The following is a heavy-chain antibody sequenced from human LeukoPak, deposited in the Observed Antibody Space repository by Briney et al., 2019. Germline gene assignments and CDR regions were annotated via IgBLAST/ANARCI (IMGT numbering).Heavy chain of an antibody. J-gene: IGHJ4*02. V-gene: IGHV4-59*08. CDR3: ARVAAYRVLDY. CDR1: GGSISSYY. D-gene: IGHD6-13*01. Sequence: SETLSLTCTVSGGSISSYYWSWIRQPPGKGLEWIGYIYYSGSTNYNPSLKSRVTISVDASKNQFSLKLSSVTAADTAVYYCARVAAYRVLDYWGQGTLVTVSS. CDR2: IYYSGST.